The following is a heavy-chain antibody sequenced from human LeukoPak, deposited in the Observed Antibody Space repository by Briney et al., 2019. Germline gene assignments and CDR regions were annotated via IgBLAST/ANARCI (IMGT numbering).Heavy chain of an antibody. CDR3: ARDRQWPDAFDI. CDR1: GFTFSDYY. CDR2: ISSSSNYT. D-gene: IGHD6-19*01. Sequence: GGSLRLSCAASGFTFSDYYMTWIRQAPGKGLEWVSYISSSSNYTSYADSVKGRFTISRDNAKNSLYLQMNSLRAEDTAVYYCARDRQWPDAFDIWGQGTTVTVSS. V-gene: IGHV3-11*05. J-gene: IGHJ3*02.